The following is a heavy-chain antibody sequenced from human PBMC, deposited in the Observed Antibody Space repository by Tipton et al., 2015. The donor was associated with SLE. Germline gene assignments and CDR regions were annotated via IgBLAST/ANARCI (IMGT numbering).Heavy chain of an antibody. V-gene: IGHV4-61*08. Sequence: TLSLTCTVSGGSLSGGDYYWGWIRQPPGKGLEWIGYIYYSGSTNYNPSLKSRVTISVDTSKNQFSLKLNSVTAADTAVYYCCSGYHYFDYWGQGTLVTVSS. J-gene: IGHJ4*02. CDR1: GGSLSGGDYY. CDR3: CSGYHYFDY. CDR2: IYYSGST. D-gene: IGHD3-22*01.